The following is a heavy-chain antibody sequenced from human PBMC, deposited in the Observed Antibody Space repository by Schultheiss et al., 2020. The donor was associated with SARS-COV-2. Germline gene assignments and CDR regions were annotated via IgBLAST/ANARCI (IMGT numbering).Heavy chain of an antibody. J-gene: IGHJ4*02. Sequence: ASVKVSCKASGGTFSSYAISWVRQAPGQGLEWMGWLSGYNGNTNYAQKLQGRVTMTTDTSKNQFSLQLSSVTAADTAVYYCASASSSWYPHYFDYWGQGTLVTVSS. V-gene: IGHV1-18*01. D-gene: IGHD6-13*01. CDR1: GGTFSSYA. CDR3: ASASSSWYPHYFDY. CDR2: LSGYNGNT.